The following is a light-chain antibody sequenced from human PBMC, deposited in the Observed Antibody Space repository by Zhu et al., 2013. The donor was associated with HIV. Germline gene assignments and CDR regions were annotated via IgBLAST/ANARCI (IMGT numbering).Light chain of an antibody. CDR2: DAS. J-gene: IGKJ1*01. CDR3: QQFNSYPRT. CDR1: QGISSA. Sequence: AIQLTQSPSSLSASVGDRVTITCRASQGISSALAWYQRKPGKAPKLLIYDASSLESGVPSRFSGSGSGTDFTLTISSLQPEDFATYYCQQFNSYPRTFGQGTKVEIK. V-gene: IGKV1-13*02.